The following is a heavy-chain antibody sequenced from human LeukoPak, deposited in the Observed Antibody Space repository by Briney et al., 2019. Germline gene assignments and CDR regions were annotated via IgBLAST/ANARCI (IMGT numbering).Heavy chain of an antibody. J-gene: IGHJ4*02. V-gene: IGHV3-43*02. D-gene: IGHD2/OR15-2a*01. CDR3: ATSDFAAHFDY. CDR2: ISGDGGST. CDR1: GFTFDDYA. Sequence: PGGSLRLSRAASGFTFDDYAMHWARQAPGKGLEWVSLISGDGGSTYYADSVKGRFTISRDNSKNSLYLQMNSLGTEDTALYYCATSDFAAHFDYWGQGTLVTVSS.